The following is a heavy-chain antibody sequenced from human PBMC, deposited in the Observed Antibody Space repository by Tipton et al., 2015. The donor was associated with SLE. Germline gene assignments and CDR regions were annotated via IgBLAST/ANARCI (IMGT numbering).Heavy chain of an antibody. D-gene: IGHD6-13*01. CDR1: GGSFSGYY. V-gene: IGHV4-34*01. J-gene: IGHJ3*02. CDR3: ASTTRGYSSSPGAFDI. CDR2: INHSGST. Sequence: GLVKPSETLSLTCAVYGGSFSGYYWSWIRQPPGKGLEWIGEINHSGSTDYNPSLKSRVTISVDTSKNQFSLKLSSVTAADTAVYYCASTTRGYSSSPGAFDIWGQGTMVTVSS.